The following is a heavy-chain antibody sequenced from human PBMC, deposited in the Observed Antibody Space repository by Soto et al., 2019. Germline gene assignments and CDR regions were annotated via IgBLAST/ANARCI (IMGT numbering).Heavy chain of an antibody. CDR3: ARVVVTMVRGVIIFYYYYYMDV. CDR1: GGSFSGYY. J-gene: IGHJ6*03. Sequence: PSETLSLTCAVYGGSFSGYYWSRIRQPPGKGLEWIGEINHSGSTNYNPSLKSRVTISVDTSKNQFSLKLSSVTAADTAVYYCARVVVTMVRGVIIFYYYYYMDVWGKGTTVTVSS. CDR2: INHSGST. D-gene: IGHD3-10*01. V-gene: IGHV4-34*01.